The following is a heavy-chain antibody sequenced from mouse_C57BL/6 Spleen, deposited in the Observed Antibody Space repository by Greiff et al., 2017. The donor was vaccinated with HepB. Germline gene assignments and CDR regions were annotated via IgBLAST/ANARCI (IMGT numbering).Heavy chain of an antibody. CDR3: ASFTTVVAKDWYFDV. Sequence: EVQLQQSGPELVKPGASVKISCKASGYTFTDYYMNWVKQSHGKSLEWIGDINPNNGGTSYNQKFKGKATLTVDKSSSTAYMELRSLTSEDSAVYYCASFTTVVAKDWYFDVWGTGTTVTVSS. D-gene: IGHD1-1*01. CDR1: GYTFTDYY. CDR2: INPNNGGT. J-gene: IGHJ1*03. V-gene: IGHV1-26*01.